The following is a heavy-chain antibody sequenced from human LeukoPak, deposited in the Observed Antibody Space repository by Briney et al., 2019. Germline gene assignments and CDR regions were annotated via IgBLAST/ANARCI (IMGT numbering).Heavy chain of an antibody. D-gene: IGHD2-21*02. CDR2: INPNSGGT. CDR1: GYTFTSYY. V-gene: IGHV1-2*06. CDR3: ARVNCGGDCKDQTLSY. Sequence: AASVKVSCKASGYTFTSYYMHWVRQAPGQGLEWMGRINPNSGGTNYAQKFQGRVTMTRDTSISTAYMELSRLRSDDTAVYYCARVNCGGDCKDQTLSYWGQGTLVTVSS. J-gene: IGHJ4*02.